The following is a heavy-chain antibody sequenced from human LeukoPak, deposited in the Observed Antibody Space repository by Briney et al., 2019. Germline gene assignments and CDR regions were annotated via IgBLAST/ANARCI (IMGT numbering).Heavy chain of an antibody. D-gene: IGHD6-19*01. CDR2: MYYSGRT. CDR1: GGSISSYY. J-gene: IGHJ3*02. V-gene: IGHV4-59*01. CDR3: ARVRSIAVVGDAFDI. Sequence: SETLSFTCTVSGGSISSYYWSWIRQPPGKGLEWIGYMYYSGRTNYNPSLKSRVTISVDTSKSQFSLKLNSVTAADTAVYYCARVRSIAVVGDAFDIWGQGTMVTVSS.